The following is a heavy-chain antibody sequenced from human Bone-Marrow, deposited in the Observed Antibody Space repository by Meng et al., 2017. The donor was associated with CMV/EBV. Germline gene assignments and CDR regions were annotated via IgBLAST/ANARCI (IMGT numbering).Heavy chain of an antibody. CDR1: GFTFSSYA. J-gene: IGHJ4*02. V-gene: IGHV3-30-3*01. D-gene: IGHD3-16*01. Sequence: LSLTCAASGFTFSSYAMHWVRQAPGKGLEWVAVISYDGSNKYYADSVKGRFTISRDNSKNTLYLQMNSLRPEETAVYYCAKDLLLFGGPNAYFDYWGQGTLATVSS. CDR3: AKDLLLFGGPNAYFDY. CDR2: ISYDGSNK.